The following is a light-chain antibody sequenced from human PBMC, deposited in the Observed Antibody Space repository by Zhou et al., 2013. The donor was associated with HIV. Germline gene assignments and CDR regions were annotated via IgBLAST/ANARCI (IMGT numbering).Light chain of an antibody. Sequence: DIQMTQSPSSLSASVGDRVTITCRASQSISSYLNWYQHKAGKAPKLLIYAASSLQSGVPSRFSGSGSGTHFTFAISSLQPEDIATYYCQQYDDLLYTFGQGTKLEIK. CDR2: AAS. J-gene: IGKJ2*01. CDR3: QQYDDLLYT. V-gene: IGKV1-39*01. CDR1: QSISSY.